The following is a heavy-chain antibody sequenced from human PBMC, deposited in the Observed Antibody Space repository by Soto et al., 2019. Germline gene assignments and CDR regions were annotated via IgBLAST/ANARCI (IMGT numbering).Heavy chain of an antibody. J-gene: IGHJ6*03. CDR1: GYTFTSYD. V-gene: IGHV1-8*01. CDR2: MNPNSGNT. CDR3: ARARYLSSASCNKGGKYYYRDV. Sequence: ASVKVSCKAAGYTFTSYDIDWVRQATGQGLEWMGWMNPNSGNTGYAQKFQGRVTMTRNTSISTANMELSSLRSEDTAVYYCARARYLSSASCNKGGKYYYRDVWGKGTTVTVSS. D-gene: IGHD2-2*01.